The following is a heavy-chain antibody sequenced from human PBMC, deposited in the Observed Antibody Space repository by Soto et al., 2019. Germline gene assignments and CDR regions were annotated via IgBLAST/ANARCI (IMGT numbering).Heavy chain of an antibody. J-gene: IGHJ4*02. CDR3: AKVQYYYDSSGYWDY. D-gene: IGHD3-22*01. CDR1: VFTFSSYA. V-gene: IGHV3-23*01. CDR2: ISGSGGST. Sequence: GGSLRLSCAASVFTFSSYAMSWVRQAPGKGLEWVSAISGSGGSTYYADSVKGRSTISRDNSKNTLYLQMNSLRAEDTAVYYCAKVQYYYDSSGYWDYWGQGTLVTVSS.